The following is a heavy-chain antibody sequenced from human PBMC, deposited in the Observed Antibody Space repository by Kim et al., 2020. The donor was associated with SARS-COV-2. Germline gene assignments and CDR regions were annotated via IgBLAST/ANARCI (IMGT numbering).Heavy chain of an antibody. V-gene: IGHV4-39*07. CDR2: IYYSGST. CDR1: GGSISSSSYY. J-gene: IGHJ4*02. Sequence: SETLSLTCTVSGGSISSSSYYWGWIRQPPGKGLEWIGSIYYSGSTYYNPSLKSRVTISVDTSKNQFSLKLSSVTAADTAVYYCAIWYYDFWSGYYYFDYWGQGTLVTVSS. CDR3: AIWYYDFWSGYYYFDY. D-gene: IGHD3-3*01.